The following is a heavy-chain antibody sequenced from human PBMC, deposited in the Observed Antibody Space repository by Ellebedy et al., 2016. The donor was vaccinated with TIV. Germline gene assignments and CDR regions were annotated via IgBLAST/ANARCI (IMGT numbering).Heavy chain of an antibody. CDR1: GLTFRNYW. Sequence: GGSLRLSXVASGLTFRNYWMGWVRQAPGKGLEWVANIKQDGSEKYYGDSVKGRFIISRDNAKNSLYLQMNNLRAEDTAVYYCQTVAYWGQGTLVTVSS. V-gene: IGHV3-7*01. CDR3: QTVAY. CDR2: IKQDGSEK. J-gene: IGHJ4*02. D-gene: IGHD4-23*01.